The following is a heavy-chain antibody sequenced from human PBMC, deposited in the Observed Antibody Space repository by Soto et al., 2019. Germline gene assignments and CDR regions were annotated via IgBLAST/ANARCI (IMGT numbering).Heavy chain of an antibody. CDR1: GASISSSDHY. CDR2: IYDTGTT. Sequence: QVQLQESGPGLVKPSQTLSLTCTVSGASISSSDHYWAWIRPPPGRGLEWVGHIYDTGTTYYHSSLKSRLSISVDTSRNQFSLRLNSVTAADTAVYFCARSLDYYYHYGLDVWGQGTTVIVSS. J-gene: IGHJ6*02. V-gene: IGHV4-30-4*01. CDR3: ARSLDYYYHYGLDV.